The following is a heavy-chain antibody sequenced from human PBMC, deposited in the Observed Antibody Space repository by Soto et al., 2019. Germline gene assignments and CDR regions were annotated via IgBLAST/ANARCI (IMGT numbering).Heavy chain of an antibody. CDR3: ARTSALPLGYPHGMDV. Sequence: FGPTLVNPTQTLTLTCTFSGFSLNSNGMCVNWIRQPPWKALEWLALIDWDADKYYSTSLKTRLTISRDTSKNQVVLTVTNMDPVDPATYYCARTSALPLGYPHGMDVWGQGTTVTVSS. V-gene: IGHV2-70*13. CDR2: IDWDADK. J-gene: IGHJ6*02. CDR1: GFSLNSNGMC. D-gene: IGHD7-27*01.